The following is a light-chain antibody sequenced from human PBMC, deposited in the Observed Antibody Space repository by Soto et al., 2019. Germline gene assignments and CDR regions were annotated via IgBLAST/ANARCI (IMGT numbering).Light chain of an antibody. CDR1: QSVSSY. J-gene: IGKJ4*01. Sequence: EIVLTQSPATLSLSPGERATLSCRASQSVSSYLAWYQQKPGQAPRLLIYDASNRATGIPARFSVSGSGTDFTLTISGLEPEDFAVYYCQQRSNWPLTFGGGTKVEIK. CDR3: QQRSNWPLT. CDR2: DAS. V-gene: IGKV3-11*01.